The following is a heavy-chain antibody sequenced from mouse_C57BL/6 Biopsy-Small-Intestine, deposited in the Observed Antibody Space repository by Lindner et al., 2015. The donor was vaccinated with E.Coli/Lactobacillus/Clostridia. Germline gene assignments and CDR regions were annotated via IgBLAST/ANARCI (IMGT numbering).Heavy chain of an antibody. CDR1: GYTFTTYW. V-gene: IGHV1-52*01. Sequence: VQLQESGAEMVRPGASVKLSCKASGYTFTTYWMHWVKQRPGQGLEWIGKIDPSDSETHYNQKFKDKATLTVDKSSSTAYMQLNSLTSEDSAVYYCARTPPYYNNPAWFTYWGQGTLVTVSA. D-gene: IGHD2-5*01. CDR3: ARTPPYYNNPAWFTY. CDR2: IDPSDSET. J-gene: IGHJ3*01.